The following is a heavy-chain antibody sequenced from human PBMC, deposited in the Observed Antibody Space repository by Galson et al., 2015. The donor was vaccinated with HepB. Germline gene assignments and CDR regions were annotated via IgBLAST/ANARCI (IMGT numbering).Heavy chain of an antibody. CDR2: IWHDGSNK. Sequence: SLRLSCAASGFIFSRHGIHWVRQAPGKGLECVAMIWHDGSNKLYADSVKGRFTISRDNSKNTLYLQMNSLRAEDTAVYYCVRDSFMAMFTFDLWGRGTMATVSS. J-gene: IGHJ4*02. CDR1: GFIFSRHG. CDR3: VRDSFMAMFTFDL. V-gene: IGHV3-33*01. D-gene: IGHD5-18*01.